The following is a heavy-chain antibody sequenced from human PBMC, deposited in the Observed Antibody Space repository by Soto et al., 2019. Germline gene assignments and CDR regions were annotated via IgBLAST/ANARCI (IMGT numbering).Heavy chain of an antibody. CDR1: GGSFSGYY. V-gene: IGHV4-34*01. CDR3: ARRAFYYGMDV. CDR2: INHSGST. Sequence: SETLSLTCAVYGGSFSGYYWSWIRQPPGKGLEWIGEINHSGSTNYNPSLKSRVTISVDTSKNQFSLKLSSVTAADTAVYYCARRAFYYGMDVWGQGTTVTV. J-gene: IGHJ6*02.